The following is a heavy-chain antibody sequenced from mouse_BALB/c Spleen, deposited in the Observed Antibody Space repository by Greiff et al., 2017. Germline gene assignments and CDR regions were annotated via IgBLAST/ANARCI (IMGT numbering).Heavy chain of an antibody. CDR2: IDPENGNT. CDR3: ARSQASYYFDY. D-gene: IGHD3-2*02. J-gene: IGHJ2*01. Sequence: LVESGAELVRPGALVKLSCKASGFNIKDYYMHWVKQRPEQGLEWIGWIDPENGNTIYDPKFQGKASITADTSSNTAYLQLSSLTSEDTAVYYCARSQASYYFDYWDQGTTLTVSS. CDR1: GFNIKDYY. V-gene: IGHV14-1*02.